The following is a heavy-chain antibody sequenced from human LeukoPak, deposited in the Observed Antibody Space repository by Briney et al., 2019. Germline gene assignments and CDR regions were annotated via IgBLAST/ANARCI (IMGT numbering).Heavy chain of an antibody. V-gene: IGHV4-34*01. CDR3: ARASQYYDILTGYYTSRYFDY. CDR1: GGSFSGYY. Sequence: PSETLSLTRAVYGGSFSGYYWSWIRQPPGKGLEWIGEINHSGSTNYNPSLKSRVTISVDTSKNQFSLKLSSVTAADTAVYYCARASQYYDILTGYYTSRYFDYWGQGTLVTVSS. CDR2: INHSGST. J-gene: IGHJ4*02. D-gene: IGHD3-9*01.